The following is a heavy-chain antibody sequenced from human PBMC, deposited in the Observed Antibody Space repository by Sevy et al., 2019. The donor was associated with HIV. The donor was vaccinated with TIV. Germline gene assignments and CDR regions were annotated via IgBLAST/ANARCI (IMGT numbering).Heavy chain of an antibody. V-gene: IGHV4-39*01. CDR2: IYYSGST. CDR3: ARHLSGSYSIDY. Sequence: SETLSLTCTVSGGSISSSSYYWGWIRQPPGKGLEWIGSIYYSGSTYYNPSLKSRVTISLDTSKNQFSLKLSSVTAADTAVYYCARHLSGSYSIDYWGQGTLVTVSS. J-gene: IGHJ4*02. CDR1: GGSISSSSYY. D-gene: IGHD1-26*01.